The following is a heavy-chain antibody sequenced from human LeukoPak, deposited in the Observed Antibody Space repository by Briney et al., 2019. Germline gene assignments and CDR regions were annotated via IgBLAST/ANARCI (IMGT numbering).Heavy chain of an antibody. CDR3: ARLLSMIVVEAGYYFDY. J-gene: IGHJ4*02. Sequence: GESLKISCKGSGYSFTNYWIGWVRQMPGKGLEWMGIIYPGDSDTTYSPSFQGQVTISADKSISTAYLQWSSLKASDTAMYYCARLLSMIVVEAGYYFDYWGQGTLVTVSS. CDR2: IYPGDSDT. D-gene: IGHD3-22*01. CDR1: GYSFTNYW. V-gene: IGHV5-51*01.